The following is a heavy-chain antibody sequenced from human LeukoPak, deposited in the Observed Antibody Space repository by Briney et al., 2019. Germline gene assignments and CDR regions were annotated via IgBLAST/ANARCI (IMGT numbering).Heavy chain of an antibody. CDR1: GFTVSSNY. CDR3: ARIGSSRARAFDI. Sequence: GGSLRLSCAASGFTVSSNYMSWVRQAPGKGLEWVSYISSSSSTIYYADSVKGRFTISRDNAKNSLYLQMNSLRAEDTAVYYCARIGSSRARAFDIWGQGTMVTVSS. CDR2: ISSSSSTI. D-gene: IGHD1-26*01. V-gene: IGHV3-48*01. J-gene: IGHJ3*02.